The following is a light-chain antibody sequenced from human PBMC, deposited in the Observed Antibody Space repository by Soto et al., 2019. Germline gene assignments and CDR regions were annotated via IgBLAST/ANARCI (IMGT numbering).Light chain of an antibody. CDR3: QSYDASLSGDVV. V-gene: IGLV1-40*01. J-gene: IGLJ2*01. Sequence: QSVLTQPPSVSGAPGQRVTISCTGSRSNIGAGYDVHWYQQIPGAAPKLLIYGNSNRPSGVPDRFSGSKSGTSASLAITGLQAEDEAVYYCQSYDASLSGDVVFGGGTKLTVL. CDR1: RSNIGAGYD. CDR2: GNS.